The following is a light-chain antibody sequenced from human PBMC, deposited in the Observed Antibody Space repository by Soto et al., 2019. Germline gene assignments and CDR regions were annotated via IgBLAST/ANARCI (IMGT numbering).Light chain of an antibody. J-gene: IGKJ3*01. CDR2: GAS. CDR1: QSIATN. Sequence: EIVMTQSPAILSLSPGETATLSCRASQSIATNLAWYQQRPGQAPRLLIYGASTRATDVPARFSGSVSGTEFILSITRLQSEDFAVSYCQPYNSWPPLSTFGPGTTLDL. CDR3: QPYNSWPPLST. V-gene: IGKV3D-15*01.